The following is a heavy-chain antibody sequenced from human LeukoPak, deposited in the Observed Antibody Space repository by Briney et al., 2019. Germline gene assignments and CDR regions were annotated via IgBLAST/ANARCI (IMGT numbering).Heavy chain of an antibody. CDR2: ISTSGRTI. D-gene: IGHD3-3*01. Sequence: GGSLRLSCAASGFTFSSYSMNWVRQAPGKGLEWVSYISTSGRTIYYADSVKGRFTISRDNAKNSLYLQMNSLRAEDTAVYYCARDSSGYEVWFDPWGQGTLVTVSS. V-gene: IGHV3-48*04. CDR1: GFTFSSYS. CDR3: ARDSSGYEVWFDP. J-gene: IGHJ5*02.